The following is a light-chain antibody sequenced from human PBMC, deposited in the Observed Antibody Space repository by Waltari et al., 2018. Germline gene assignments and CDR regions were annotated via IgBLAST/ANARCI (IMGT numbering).Light chain of an antibody. Sequence: SYELTQPPSVSVSPGQTASITCSGDNLGAKYACWYQQKPGQSPVLVIYQDSKRPSGIPERFAGSNSGNTATLTISRTQAMDEADYYCQAWDSSTAVFGGGTKLTVL. CDR1: NLGAKY. CDR2: QDS. J-gene: IGLJ2*01. V-gene: IGLV3-1*01. CDR3: QAWDSSTAV.